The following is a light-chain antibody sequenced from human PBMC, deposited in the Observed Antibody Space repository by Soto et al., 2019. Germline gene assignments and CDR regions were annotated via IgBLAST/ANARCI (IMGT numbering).Light chain of an antibody. J-gene: IGKJ3*01. CDR3: QQRSHWPPT. CDR2: DAS. CDR1: QSVSSY. V-gene: IGKV3-11*01. Sequence: EIVLTQSPATLSLSPGERATLSCRASQSVSSYLAWYQQKPGQAPRLLIYDASNRATGIPARFSGSGSGTDFTLTISSLEPEDSAVYYCQQRSHWPPTFGPGTKVDIK.